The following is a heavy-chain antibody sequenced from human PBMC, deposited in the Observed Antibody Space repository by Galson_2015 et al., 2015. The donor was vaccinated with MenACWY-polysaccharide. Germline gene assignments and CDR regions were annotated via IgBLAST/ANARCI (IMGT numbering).Heavy chain of an antibody. V-gene: IGHV4-61*01. CDR3: VREPVHSVSFGWFDP. J-gene: IGHJ5*02. Sequence: LSLTCAVSGGSVSSVTDYWGWLRQPPGKGLEWIGYMSFTGRGNQNPSLKSRISISIDTSKNQFSLRLTSVTAADTAMYYCVREPVHSVSFGWFDPWGQGTLVTVSS. CDR1: GGSVSSVTDY. CDR2: MSFTGRG. D-gene: IGHD1-26*01.